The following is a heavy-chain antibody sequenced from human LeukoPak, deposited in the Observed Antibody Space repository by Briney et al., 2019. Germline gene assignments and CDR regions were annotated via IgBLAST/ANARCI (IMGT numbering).Heavy chain of an antibody. CDR3: SSRKLGNDY. D-gene: IGHD7-27*01. J-gene: IGHJ4*02. Sequence: SETLSLTCTISGGSVSDYYWSWIRQSPGKGLEWIGYIYHTGSTSYSPSLKSRVTISADTSQNQFSLKLSSVTAADTAVYYCSSRKLGNDYWGQGTLVTVSS. CDR2: IYHTGST. CDR1: GGSVSDYY. V-gene: IGHV4-59*02.